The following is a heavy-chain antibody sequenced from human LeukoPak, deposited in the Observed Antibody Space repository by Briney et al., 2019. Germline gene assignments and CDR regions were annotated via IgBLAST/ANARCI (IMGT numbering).Heavy chain of an antibody. CDR1: GGSISNYY. CDR2: IYYSGST. V-gene: IGHV4-59*06. J-gene: IGHJ4*02. D-gene: IGHD3-22*01. CDR3: ARGSGDSSGYSEAFDY. Sequence: PSETLSLTCTVSGGSISNYYWSWIRQPPGKGLEWIGYIYYSGSTYYNPSLKSRVTISVDTSKNQFSLKLSSVTAADTAVYYCARGSGDSSGYSEAFDYWGQGTLVTVSS.